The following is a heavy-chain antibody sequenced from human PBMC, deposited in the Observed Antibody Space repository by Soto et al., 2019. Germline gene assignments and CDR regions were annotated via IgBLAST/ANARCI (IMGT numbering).Heavy chain of an antibody. D-gene: IGHD6-19*01. CDR2: INPSGGST. V-gene: IGHV1-46*03. J-gene: IGHJ4*02. Sequence: QVQLVQSGAEVKKPGASVKVSCKASGYTFTSYYMHWVRQAPGQGLEWMGIINPSGGSTSYTQKFQGRVTMTRDTSTSTVYMELSSLRSEDTAVYYCAGGYSSGWCFDYWGQGTLVTVSS. CDR1: GYTFTSYY. CDR3: AGGYSSGWCFDY.